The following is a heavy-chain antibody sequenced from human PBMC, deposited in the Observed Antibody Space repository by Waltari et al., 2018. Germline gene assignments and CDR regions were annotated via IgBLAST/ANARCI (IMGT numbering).Heavy chain of an antibody. CDR1: GGSIGSHY. J-gene: IGHJ4*02. D-gene: IGHD3-10*01. CDR2: IYYSGIT. V-gene: IGHV4-59*11. Sequence: QVHLQESGPGLVKPSETLSLTCTVSGGSIGSHYWSWIRQPPGKGLAWIGFIYYSGITNYNPSLKSRVTISVDTSENQFSLKLSSVTSADTAVYYCASHVDGSGSYEFDYWGQGTLVTVSS. CDR3: ASHVDGSGSYEFDY.